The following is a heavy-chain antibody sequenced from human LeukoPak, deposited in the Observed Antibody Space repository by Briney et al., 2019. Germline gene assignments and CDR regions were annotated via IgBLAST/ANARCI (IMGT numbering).Heavy chain of an antibody. CDR1: GFIFSNSW. J-gene: IGHJ4*02. CDR2: IKQGGSTR. D-gene: IGHD1-26*01. CDR3: ARDTVGSLDY. Sequence: PGGSLRLSCAASGFIFSNSWMAWVRQAPGKGLEWVANIKQGGSTRHYADSLKGRFTISRDNPENSLYLQMNSLRADDTAVYYCARDTVGSLDYWGQGILVTVAS. V-gene: IGHV3-7*01.